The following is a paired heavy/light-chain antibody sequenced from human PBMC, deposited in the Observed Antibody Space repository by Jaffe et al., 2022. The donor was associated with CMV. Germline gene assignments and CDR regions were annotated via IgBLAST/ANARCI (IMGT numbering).Light chain of an antibody. CDR3: QQSYTIPWT. CDR1: QSISSY. Sequence: DIQMTQSPSSLSASVGDRVTITCRASQSISSYLNWYQQKPGKAPKLLIYSASSLQSGVPSRFSGSGSGTDFTLTINSLQPEDFATYHCQQSYTIPWTFGQGTKVEIK. V-gene: IGKV1-39*01. CDR2: SAS. J-gene: IGKJ1*01.
Heavy chain of an antibody. CDR3: ARLLGHSIFGVPLNCFDP. Sequence: QLQLQESGPGLVKPSETLSLMCTVSGDSISSSDYYWGWIRQPPGKGLEWIGSIYYSGSTYYNPSLKSRVTMSVDTSKNQFSLNLSSVTAADTAVYYCARLLGHSIFGVPLNCFDPWGQGTLVTVSS. V-gene: IGHV4-39*01. J-gene: IGHJ5*02. CDR1: GDSISSSDYY. D-gene: IGHD3-3*02. CDR2: IYYSGST.